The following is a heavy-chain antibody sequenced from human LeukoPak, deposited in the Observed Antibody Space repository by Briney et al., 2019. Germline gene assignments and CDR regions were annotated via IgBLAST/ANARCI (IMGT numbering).Heavy chain of an antibody. CDR1: GFTFSNYW. D-gene: IGHD3-22*01. V-gene: IGHV3-7*01. J-gene: IGHJ4*01. CDR2: IKQDGSEK. Sequence: GGSLRLSCAASGFTFSNYWMNWLRQVPGKGLEWVADIKQDGSEKYYVDSVKGRFTISRDNAKNSLYLQMNSLRAEDTAVYYCARDYYDSSGYPFDYW. CDR3: ARDYYDSSGYPFDY.